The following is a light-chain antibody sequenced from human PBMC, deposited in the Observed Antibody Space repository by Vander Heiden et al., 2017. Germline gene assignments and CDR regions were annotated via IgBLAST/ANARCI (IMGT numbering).Light chain of an antibody. J-gene: IGLJ1*01. V-gene: IGLV2-23*02. CDR1: SSDVGSYNL. CDR2: EVS. CDR3: CSYAGSSYV. Sequence: QSALPQPASVSGSPGQSITISCTGTSSDVGSYNLVSWYQQHPGKAPKLMIYEVSKRPSGVSNRFSGSKSGNTASLTISGLQAEDEADYYCCSYAGSSYVFGTGTKVTVL.